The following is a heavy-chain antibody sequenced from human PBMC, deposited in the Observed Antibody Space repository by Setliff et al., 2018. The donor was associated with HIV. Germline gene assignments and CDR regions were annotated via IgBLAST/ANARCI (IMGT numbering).Heavy chain of an antibody. Sequence: SETLSLTCSVSGGPVSGHFWTWIRQAPGKGLEWIAEITPSGRTNYSPSLKSRLSLSIESSKNQLFLKVMSVTAADSAVYYCASSVGFRDFWGQGTPVTV. J-gene: IGHJ4*02. V-gene: IGHV4-34*01. D-gene: IGHD3-10*01. CDR3: ASSVGFRDF. CDR2: ITPSGRT. CDR1: GGPVSGHF.